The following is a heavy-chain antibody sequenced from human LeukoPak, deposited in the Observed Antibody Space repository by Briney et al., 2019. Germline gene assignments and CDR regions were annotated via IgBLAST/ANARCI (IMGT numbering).Heavy chain of an antibody. D-gene: IGHD5-18*01. V-gene: IGHV3-23*01. J-gene: IGHJ4*02. CDR3: AKDAGQLWLPDRYYYFDY. CDR1: GFTFSSYA. Sequence: GGSLRLPCAASGFTFSSYAMSWVRQAPGKGLEWVSAISGSGGSTYYADSVKGRFTISRDNSKNTLYLQMNSLRAEDTAVYYCAKDAGQLWLPDRYYYFDYWGQGTLVTVSS. CDR2: ISGSGGST.